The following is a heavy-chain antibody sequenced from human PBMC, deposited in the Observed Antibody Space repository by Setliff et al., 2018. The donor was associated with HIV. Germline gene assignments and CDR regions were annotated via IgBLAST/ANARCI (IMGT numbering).Heavy chain of an antibody. D-gene: IGHD3-10*01. CDR2: VYFNGIT. Sequence: SETLSLTCSVSGDSVSSRKYYWGWIRQSPGKGLEWIGSVYFNGITHDNPSLKSRVTTSVDTSKNQFFLHLSSVTAADTAIYYCARHPAEGSGSYAALKRYFDLWGRGTLVTVSS. CDR1: GDSVSSRKYY. CDR3: ARHPAEGSGSYAALKRYFDL. J-gene: IGHJ2*01. V-gene: IGHV4-39*01.